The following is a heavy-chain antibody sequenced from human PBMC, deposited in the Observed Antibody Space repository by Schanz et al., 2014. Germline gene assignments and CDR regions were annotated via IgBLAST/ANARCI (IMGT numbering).Heavy chain of an antibody. CDR2: ISYDGSNK. D-gene: IGHD3-16*01. CDR3: ARGAGGLDT. J-gene: IGHJ5*02. V-gene: IGHV3-33*05. CDR1: GFIFSNYG. Sequence: QVQLVESGGGVVQRGGSLRLSCAASGFIFSNYGMHWVRQAPGKGLEWVAVISYDGSNKYYADSVKGRFTISRDNTRNTLYLQMNSLSAEDTAVYYCARGAGGLDTWGQGTPVTVSS.